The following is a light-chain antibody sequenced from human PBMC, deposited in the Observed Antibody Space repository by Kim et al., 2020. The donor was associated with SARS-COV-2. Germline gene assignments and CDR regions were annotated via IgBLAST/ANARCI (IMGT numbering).Light chain of an antibody. CDR3: QQRSNWPPT. V-gene: IGKV3-11*01. Sequence: LSPGEGGTLSGRASQSVSAYVAWYQLKPGQAPRLLIYDASYRATGIPPRFSGSGSGTDFTLTISSLEPEDIAIYYCQQRSNWPPTFGGGTKVDIK. J-gene: IGKJ4*01. CDR1: QSVSAY. CDR2: DAS.